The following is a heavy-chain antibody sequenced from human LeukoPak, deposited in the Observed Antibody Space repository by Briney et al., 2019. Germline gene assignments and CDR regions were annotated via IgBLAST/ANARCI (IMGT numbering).Heavy chain of an antibody. CDR2: IYYSGST. V-gene: IGHV4-59*01. D-gene: IGHD3-22*01. CDR1: GGSISSYY. Sequence: SETLSLTCTVSGGSISSYYWSWIRQPPGKGLEWIGYIYYSGSTNYNPSLKSRVTISVDTSKNQFSLKLSSVTAADTAVYYCARDYYDSSGYYFRYLDYWGQGTLVTVSS. CDR3: ARDYYDSSGYYFRYLDY. J-gene: IGHJ4*02.